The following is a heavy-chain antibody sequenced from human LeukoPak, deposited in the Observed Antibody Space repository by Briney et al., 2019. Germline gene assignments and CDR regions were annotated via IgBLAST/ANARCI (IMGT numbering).Heavy chain of an antibody. J-gene: IGHJ4*02. CDR1: GFTFSSYW. Sequence: GGSLRLSCAASGFTFSSYWMHWVRQAPGKGLVWVSRINSDGSSTSYADSVKGRFTISGDNAKNTLYLQMNSLRAEDTAVYYCARGTVAGTELDYWGQGTLVTVSS. D-gene: IGHD6-19*01. V-gene: IGHV3-74*01. CDR3: ARGTVAGTELDY. CDR2: INSDGSST.